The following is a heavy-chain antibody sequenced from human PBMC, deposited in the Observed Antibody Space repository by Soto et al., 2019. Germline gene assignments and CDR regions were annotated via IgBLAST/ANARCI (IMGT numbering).Heavy chain of an antibody. CDR2: IIPIFGTA. CDR1: GGTFSSYA. Sequence: GASVKVSCKASGGTFSSYAISWVRQAPGQGLGWMGGIIPIFGTANYAQKFQGRVTITADKSTSTAYMELSSLRSEDTAVYYCASLSYYRTFDYWGQGTLVTVSS. J-gene: IGHJ4*02. D-gene: IGHD1-26*01. V-gene: IGHV1-69*06. CDR3: ASLSYYRTFDY.